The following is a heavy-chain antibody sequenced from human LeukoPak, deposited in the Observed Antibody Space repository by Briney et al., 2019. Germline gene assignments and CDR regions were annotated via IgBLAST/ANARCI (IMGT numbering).Heavy chain of an antibody. J-gene: IGHJ4*02. V-gene: IGHV4-4*02. Sequence: PSETLSLTCGVSGGSLSSTNWWSWVRQPPGQGLEWIGEISLRGVTIYNPSLKSRVTMSLDRSKNHLSLSLTSVTAADTAVYYCSRESGASSPFGYWGQGTLVTVSS. CDR1: GGSLSSTNW. CDR2: ISLRGVT. CDR3: SRESGASSPFGY. D-gene: IGHD1-26*01.